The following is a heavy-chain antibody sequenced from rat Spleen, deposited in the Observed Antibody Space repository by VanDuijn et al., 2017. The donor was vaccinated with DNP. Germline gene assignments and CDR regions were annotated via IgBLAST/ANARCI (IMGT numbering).Heavy chain of an antibody. CDR3: ARRRLPYWYFDF. Sequence: QVQLQPSGAELAKPGSSVKISCKASGYTFPTYYITWIKQTTGQGLEYLGYINPGRGGTNYNEKFKGKATLTVDTSSSTAFMQLSSLTPDDSAVYYCARRRLPYWYFDFWGPGTMVTVSS. V-gene: IGHV1-43*01. D-gene: IGHD1-4*01. J-gene: IGHJ1*01. CDR1: GYTFPTYY. CDR2: INPGRGGT.